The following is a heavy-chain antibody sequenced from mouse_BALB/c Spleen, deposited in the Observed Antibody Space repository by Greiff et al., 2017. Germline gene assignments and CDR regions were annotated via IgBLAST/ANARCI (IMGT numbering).Heavy chain of an antibody. J-gene: IGHJ4*01. CDR1: GYSITSDYA. CDR2: ISYSGST. Sequence: EVQGVESGPGLVKPSQSLSLTCTVTGYSITSDYAWNWIRQFPGNKLEWMGYISYSGSTSYNPSLKSRISITRDTSKNQFFLQLNSVTTEDTATYYCARWAAMDYWGQGTSVTVSS. V-gene: IGHV3-2*02. CDR3: ARWAAMDY.